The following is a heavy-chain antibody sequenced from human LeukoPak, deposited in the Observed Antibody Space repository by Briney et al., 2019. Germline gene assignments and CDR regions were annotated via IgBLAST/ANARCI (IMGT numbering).Heavy chain of an antibody. D-gene: IGHD1-7*01. J-gene: IGHJ4*02. CDR2: IYYSGST. V-gene: IGHV4-38-2*02. CDR3: ARETGTTFLNRKYFDQ. Sequence: SETLSLTCTVSGYSISSGYYWGWIRQPPGKGLEWIGSIYYSGSTYYNPSLKSRVTISVDTSKNQFSLKLSSVTAADTAVYYCARETGTTFLNRKYFDQWGQGTLVTVSS. CDR1: GYSISSGYY.